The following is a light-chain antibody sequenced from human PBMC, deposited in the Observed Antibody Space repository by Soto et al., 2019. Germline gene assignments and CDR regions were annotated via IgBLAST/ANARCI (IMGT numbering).Light chain of an antibody. CDR1: QSVRDRY. Sequence: EIVLTQSPATLSLSPAERATLSCRASQSVRDRYLAWYQQKPGQAPSLLIYDTSTRATGVPDRFSGSGSGTDFALTISRVEPEDFAIYFCQQYGSSPGTFGQGTKVDIK. J-gene: IGKJ1*01. CDR2: DTS. CDR3: QQYGSSPGT. V-gene: IGKV3-20*01.